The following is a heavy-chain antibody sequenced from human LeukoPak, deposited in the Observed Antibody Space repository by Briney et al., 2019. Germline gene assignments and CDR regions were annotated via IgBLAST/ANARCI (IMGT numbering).Heavy chain of an antibody. V-gene: IGHV3-23*01. Sequence: LGGSLRLSCAASGFTFSSYAMSWVRQAPGKGLEWVSAISGSGGSTYYADSVKGRFTISRDNSKNTLYLQMNSLRAEDTAVYYCATRVDRGYSYGLYYYYYGMDVWGQGTTVTVSS. CDR1: GFTFSSYA. CDR2: ISGSGGST. D-gene: IGHD5-18*01. CDR3: ATRVDRGYSYGLYYYYYGMDV. J-gene: IGHJ6*02.